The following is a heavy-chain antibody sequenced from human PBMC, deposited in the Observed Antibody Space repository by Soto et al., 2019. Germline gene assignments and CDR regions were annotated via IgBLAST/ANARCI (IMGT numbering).Heavy chain of an antibody. V-gene: IGHV1-69*06. Sequence: GASVKVSCKASGGTFSSYAISWVRQAPGQGLEWMGGIIPILGTANYAQKFQGRVTITADKSTSTAYMELSSLRSEDTAVYYCARVGLLYGMDVWGQGTTFTVS. CDR3: ARVGLLYGMDV. CDR1: GGTFSSYA. J-gene: IGHJ6*02. CDR2: IIPILGTA. D-gene: IGHD5-18*01.